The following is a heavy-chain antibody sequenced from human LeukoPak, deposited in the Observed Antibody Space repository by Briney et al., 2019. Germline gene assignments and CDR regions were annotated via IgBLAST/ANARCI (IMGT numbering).Heavy chain of an antibody. CDR3: ARDHDSSGYTWYFDL. J-gene: IGHJ2*01. Sequence: SVKVSCKASGGTFSSYAISWVRQAPGQGLEWMGRIIPIFGTANYAHKFQGRVTITTDESTSTAYMELSSLKSEDTAVYYCARDHDSSGYTWYFDLWGRGTLVTVSS. CDR1: GGTFSSYA. D-gene: IGHD3-22*01. CDR2: IIPIFGTA. V-gene: IGHV1-69*05.